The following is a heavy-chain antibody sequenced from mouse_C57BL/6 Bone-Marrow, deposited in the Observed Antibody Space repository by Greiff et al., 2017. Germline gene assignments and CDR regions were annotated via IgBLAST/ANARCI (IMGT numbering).Heavy chain of an antibody. CDR1: GYTFTDYY. V-gene: IGHV1-19*01. CDR3: APITTDWYFDV. J-gene: IGHJ1*03. D-gene: IGHD1-1*01. Sequence: VQLQQSGPVLVKPGASVKMSCKASGYTFTDYYMNWVKQSHGKSLEWIGVINPYNGGTSYNQKFKGKATLTVDKSSSTAYMELNSLTSEDSAVDYCAPITTDWYFDVWGTGTTVNVSS. CDR2: INPYNGGT.